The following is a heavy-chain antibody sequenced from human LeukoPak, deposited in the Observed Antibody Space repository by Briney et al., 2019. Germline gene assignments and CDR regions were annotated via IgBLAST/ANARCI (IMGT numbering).Heavy chain of an antibody. J-gene: IGHJ4*02. CDR3: ARSPALLWFGELHPYYFDY. V-gene: IGHV1-69*04. Sequence: SVKVSCKASGGTFSRYAISWVRQAPGQGLEWMGRIIPVLDIANYAQKFQGRVTITADKSTSTAYMELSSLRSEDTAVYYCARSPALLWFGELHPYYFDYWGQGTLVTVSS. D-gene: IGHD3-10*01. CDR1: GGTFSRYA. CDR2: IIPVLDIA.